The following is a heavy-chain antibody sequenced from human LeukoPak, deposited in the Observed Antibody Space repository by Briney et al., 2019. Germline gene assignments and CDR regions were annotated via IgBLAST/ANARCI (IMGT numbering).Heavy chain of an antibody. CDR3: ASGGRDYYDLNLDY. CDR2: INPSGGRT. J-gene: IGHJ4*02. D-gene: IGHD3-22*01. Sequence: ASVKVSCKTSRYTFTSYYMHWVRQAPGQGLEWMGIINPSGGRTNYAQKFQGRVTMTRDTSTSTVYMEVSSLRSEDTAVYYCASGGRDYYDLNLDYWGQGTLSPSPQ. CDR1: RYTFTSYY. V-gene: IGHV1-46*01.